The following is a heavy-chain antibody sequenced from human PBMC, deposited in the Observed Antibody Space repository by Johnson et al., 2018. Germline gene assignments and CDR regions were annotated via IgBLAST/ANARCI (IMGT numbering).Heavy chain of an antibody. CDR1: GFTFSSYG. V-gene: IGHV3-30*18. Sequence: QVQLLESGGGVVQPGRSLRLSCVASGFTFSSYGLHWVRQAPGKGLEWVAVISSDGSNKYPADSVTGRLPISRDISKNTLYLQMNSRRVEDTAVYYCAKGSHAGWELPYYYYYGMDGWCQGTTVTVSS. J-gene: IGHJ6*02. CDR2: ISSDGSNK. CDR3: AKGSHAGWELPYYYYYGMDG. D-gene: IGHD2-15*01.